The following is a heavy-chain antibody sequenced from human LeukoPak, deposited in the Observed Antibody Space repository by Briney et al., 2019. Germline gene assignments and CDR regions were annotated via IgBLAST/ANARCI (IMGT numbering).Heavy chain of an antibody. Sequence: PSETLFLTCGVSGGSFNKYYWAWIRQPPGKGLEWIGEIDRSGNTNYNPSLKSRVTISVDTSKNQFSLKLSSVTAADTAVYFCARSGLTTALYLDWGQGTLVTVSS. J-gene: IGHJ4*02. CDR1: GGSFNKYY. CDR3: ARSGLTTALYLD. V-gene: IGHV4-34*01. CDR2: IDRSGNT. D-gene: IGHD4-11*01.